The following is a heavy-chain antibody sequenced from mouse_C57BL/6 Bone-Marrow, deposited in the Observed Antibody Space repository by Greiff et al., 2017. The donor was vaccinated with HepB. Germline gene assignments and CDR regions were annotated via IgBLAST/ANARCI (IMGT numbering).Heavy chain of an antibody. J-gene: IGHJ3*01. Sequence: QVQLKQPGAELVKPGASVKLSCKASGYTFTSYWMHWVKQRPGQGLEWIGMIHPNSGSTNYNEKFKSKATLTVDKSSSTAYMQLSSLTSEDSAVYYCARSGALYPWFDYWGQGTLVTVSA. D-gene: IGHD5-1-1*01. CDR1: GYTFTSYW. CDR3: ARSGALYPWFDY. V-gene: IGHV1-64*01. CDR2: IHPNSGST.